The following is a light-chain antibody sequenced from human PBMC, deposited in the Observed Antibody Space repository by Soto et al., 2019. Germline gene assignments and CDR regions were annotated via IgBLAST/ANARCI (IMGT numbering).Light chain of an antibody. J-gene: IGKJ2*01. CDR1: QSVSDN. Sequence: EIVMTQSPGTLSVSPGERATLSCRASQSVSDNLAWYQQKPGQAPRLLIYGASTRATTTPARFSGSGSGTEFTLTISSLQSEDFAVYFCQQSNNWPYTFGQGTKLDIK. CDR2: GAS. CDR3: QQSNNWPYT. V-gene: IGKV3-15*01.